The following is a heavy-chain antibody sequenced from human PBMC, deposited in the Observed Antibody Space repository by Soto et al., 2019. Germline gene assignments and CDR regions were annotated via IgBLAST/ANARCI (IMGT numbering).Heavy chain of an antibody. D-gene: IGHD3-3*01. CDR2: IYSGGST. CDR1: GVTVSSNY. J-gene: IGHJ3*02. CDR3: AREAPTIFGVAFDAFDI. Sequence: PGASLRLSGAPSGVTVSSNYMSWVRQAPGKGLEWVSVIYSGGSTYYADSVKGRFTISRDNSKNTLYLQMNSLRAEDTAVYYCAREAPTIFGVAFDAFDIWGQGTMVTVSS. V-gene: IGHV3-66*01.